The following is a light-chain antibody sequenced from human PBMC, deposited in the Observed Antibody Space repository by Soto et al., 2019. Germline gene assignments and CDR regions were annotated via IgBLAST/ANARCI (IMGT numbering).Light chain of an antibody. CDR1: QGINRK. Sequence: IVITQSPATVSVSPGERVTFSCRASQGINRKLAWYQHKAGQAPRLLISGASTGATGIPARFSGSGSGTEFTLTISSLQAEDVAVYYCQQYYSTPYTFGQGTKVDIK. V-gene: IGKV3-15*01. J-gene: IGKJ2*01. CDR3: QQYYSTPYT. CDR2: GAS.